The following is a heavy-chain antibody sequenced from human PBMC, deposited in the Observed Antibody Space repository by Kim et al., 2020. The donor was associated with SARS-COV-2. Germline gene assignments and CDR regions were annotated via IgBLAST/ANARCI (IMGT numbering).Heavy chain of an antibody. CDR3: ARVLEQWLVLDY. V-gene: IGHV3-30-3*01. Sequence: GGSLRLSCAASGFTFSSYAMHWVRQAPGKGLEWVAVISYDGSNKYYADSVKGRFTISRDNSKNTLYLQMNSLRAEDTAVYYCARVLEQWLVLDYWGQGTLVTVSS. J-gene: IGHJ4*02. CDR2: ISYDGSNK. D-gene: IGHD6-19*01. CDR1: GFTFSSYA.